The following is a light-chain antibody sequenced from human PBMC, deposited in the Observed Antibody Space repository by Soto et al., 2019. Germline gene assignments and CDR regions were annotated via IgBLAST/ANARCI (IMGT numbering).Light chain of an antibody. V-gene: IGKV1-5*01. CDR3: QQYNNYPRT. CDR1: ESIRTW. J-gene: IGKJ1*01. CDR2: DAS. Sequence: IQMTQSPSTLSASIGYRVTITCRASESIRTWLAWYQHKPGKAPKFLIYDASSLESGVPSRFSGSGSGTEFTLTISSLQPDDFATYYCQQYNNYPRTFGQGTKVDIK.